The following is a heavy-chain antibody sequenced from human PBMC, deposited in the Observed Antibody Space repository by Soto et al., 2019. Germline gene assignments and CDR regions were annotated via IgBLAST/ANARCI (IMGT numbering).Heavy chain of an antibody. V-gene: IGHV4-34*01. CDR2: INHSGST. Sequence: SETLSLTCAVYVGSFSGYYWSWIRQPPGKGLEWIGEINHSGSTNYNPSLKSRVTISVDTSASTAYMELSSLRSEDTAVYYCARDRALDYWGQGTLVTVSS. CDR1: VGSFSGYY. J-gene: IGHJ4*02. CDR3: ARDRALDY.